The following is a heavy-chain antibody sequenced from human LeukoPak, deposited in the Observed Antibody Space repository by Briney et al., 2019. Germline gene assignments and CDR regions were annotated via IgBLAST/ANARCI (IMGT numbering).Heavy chain of an antibody. CDR1: GGSFSGYY. Sequence: SETLSLTCAVYGGSFSGYYWSWIRQPPGKGLEWIGEINHSGSTNYNPSLKSRVTISVDTSKNQFSLKLSSVTAADTAVYYCARMATIRQRGYWGQGTLVTVSS. CDR2: INHSGST. V-gene: IGHV4-34*01. J-gene: IGHJ4*02. D-gene: IGHD5-24*01. CDR3: ARMATIRQRGY.